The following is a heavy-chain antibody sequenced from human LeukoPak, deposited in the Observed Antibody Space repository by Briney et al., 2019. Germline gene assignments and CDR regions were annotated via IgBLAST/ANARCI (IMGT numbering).Heavy chain of an antibody. Sequence: PGGSLRLSCGASGFTFSSYGMHWVRQAPGKGLEWVAVISYDGSNKYYADSVKGRFTISRDNSKNTLYLQMNSLRAEDTAVYYCARDELGWYFDYWGQGTLVTVSS. CDR1: GFTFSSYG. D-gene: IGHD6-19*01. CDR3: ARDELGWYFDY. V-gene: IGHV3-30*03. CDR2: ISYDGSNK. J-gene: IGHJ4*02.